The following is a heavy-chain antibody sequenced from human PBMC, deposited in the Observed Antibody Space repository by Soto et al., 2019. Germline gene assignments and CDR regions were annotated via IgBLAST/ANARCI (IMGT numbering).Heavy chain of an antibody. CDR1: GGSISSGDYY. Sequence: PSETLSLTCTVSGGSISSGDYYWSWIRQPPGKGLEWIGYIYYSGSTYYNPSLKSRVTISVDTSKNQFSLKLSSVTAADTAVYYCARVPLFLDDYEFWFDPWGQGTLVTVSS. J-gene: IGHJ5*02. CDR3: ARVPLFLDDYEFWFDP. V-gene: IGHV4-30-4*01. D-gene: IGHD3-3*01. CDR2: IYYSGST.